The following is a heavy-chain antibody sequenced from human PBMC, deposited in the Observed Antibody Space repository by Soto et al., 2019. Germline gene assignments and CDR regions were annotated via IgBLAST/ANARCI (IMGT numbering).Heavy chain of an antibody. Sequence: QITLKESGPTLVKPTQTLTLTCTFSGFSLSTSGVGVGWIRQPPGKALEWLALIYWDDDKRYSPSLKSRLTITKDTSKNQVVLTMTNMDPVDTATYYCAHRRHPWGTMNFQMPYFDYWGQGTLVTVSS. CDR2: IYWDDDK. J-gene: IGHJ4*02. CDR3: AHRRHPWGTMNFQMPYFDY. V-gene: IGHV2-5*02. CDR1: GFSLSTSGVG. D-gene: IGHD3-22*01.